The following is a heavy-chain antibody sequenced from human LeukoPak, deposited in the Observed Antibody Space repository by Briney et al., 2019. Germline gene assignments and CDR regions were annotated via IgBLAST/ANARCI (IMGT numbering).Heavy chain of an antibody. Sequence: SETLSLTCTVSGGSISSYYWSWIRQPPGKGLEWIGYIYYSGSTNYNPSLKSRVTISVDTSKNQFSLKLSSVTAADTAVYYCARVRNGDDILTGYYNVIWAFDIWGQGTMVTVSS. CDR2: IYYSGST. CDR3: ARVRNGDDILTGYYNVIWAFDI. V-gene: IGHV4-59*13. CDR1: GGSISSYY. J-gene: IGHJ3*02. D-gene: IGHD3-9*01.